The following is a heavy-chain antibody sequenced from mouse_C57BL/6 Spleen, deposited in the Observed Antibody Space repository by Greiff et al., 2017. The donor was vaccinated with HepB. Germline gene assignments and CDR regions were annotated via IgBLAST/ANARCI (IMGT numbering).Heavy chain of an antibody. D-gene: IGHD4-1*01. V-gene: IGHV5-16*01. J-gene: IGHJ2*01. CDR1: GFTFSDYY. CDR2: INYDGSST. Sequence: EVKLVESEGGLVQPGSSMKLSCTASGFTFSDYYMAWVRQVPEKGLEWVANINYDGSSTYYMDSFKSRFIISRDNAKNILYLQMSSLKSEDTATYYCARGTGAYFDYWGQGTTLTVSS. CDR3: ARGTGAYFDY.